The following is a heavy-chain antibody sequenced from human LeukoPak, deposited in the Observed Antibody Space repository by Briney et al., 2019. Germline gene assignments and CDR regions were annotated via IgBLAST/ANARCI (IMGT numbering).Heavy chain of an antibody. CDR3: ARSLSTDFDY. CDR1: GFTFSRFG. CDR2: ISTSSLNTI. D-gene: IGHD5/OR15-5a*01. V-gene: IGHV3-48*04. J-gene: IGHJ4*02. Sequence: GVSLRLSCAASGFTFSRFGMNWVRQAPGKGLEWISYISTSSLNTIHYADSVKGRFTISRDNAKNSLFLQMNSLRAEDTAVYYCARSLSTDFDYWGQGILVTVSS.